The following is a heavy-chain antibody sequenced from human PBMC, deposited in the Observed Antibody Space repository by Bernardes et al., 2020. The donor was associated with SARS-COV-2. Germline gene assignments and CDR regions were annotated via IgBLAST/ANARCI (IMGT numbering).Heavy chain of an antibody. CDR1: GYTFTSYD. V-gene: IGHV1-8*01. D-gene: IGHD2-21*02. CDR3: ARGVVVVTAISDWFDP. Sequence: ASVKVSCKASGYTFTSYDINWVRQATGQGLEWMGWMNPNSGNTGYAQKFQGRVTMTRNTSISTAYMELSSLRSEDTAVYYCARGVVVVTAISDWFDPWGQGTLVTVSS. J-gene: IGHJ5*02. CDR2: MNPNSGNT.